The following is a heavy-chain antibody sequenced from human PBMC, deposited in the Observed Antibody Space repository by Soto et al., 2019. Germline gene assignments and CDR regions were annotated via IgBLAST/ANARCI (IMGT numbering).Heavy chain of an antibody. D-gene: IGHD6-13*01. Sequence: GESLQISCKGSGYSFTSYCICWVRQMPGKGLEWMGIIYPGDSDTRYSPSFQGQVTISADKSISTAYLQWSSLKASDTAMYYCARHIDSTVDWYFDLWGRDTLVTVSS. V-gene: IGHV5-51*01. CDR3: ARHIDSTVDWYFDL. CDR1: GYSFTSYC. J-gene: IGHJ2*01. CDR2: IYPGDSDT.